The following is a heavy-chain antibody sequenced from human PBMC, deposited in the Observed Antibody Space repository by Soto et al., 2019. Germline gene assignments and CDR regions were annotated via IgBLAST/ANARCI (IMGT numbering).Heavy chain of an antibody. CDR3: ARDIVLMYYYYYGMDV. D-gene: IGHD2-8*01. CDR2: ISSSGSTI. Sequence: LRLSCAASGFTFSSYEMNWVRQAPGKGLEWVSYISSSGSTIYYADSVKGRFTISRDNAKNSLYLQMNSLRAEDTAVYYCARDIVLMYYYYYGMDVWGQGTTVTVSS. J-gene: IGHJ6*02. CDR1: GFTFSSYE. V-gene: IGHV3-48*03.